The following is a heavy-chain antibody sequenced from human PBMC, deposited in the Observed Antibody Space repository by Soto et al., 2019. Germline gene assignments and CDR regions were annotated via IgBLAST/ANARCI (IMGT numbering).Heavy chain of an antibody. Sequence: EVQLLESGGGLVQPGESLRLSCAASGFTFSSYAMSWVRQAPGKGLEWVSVISGSDDSTYYADSVKGWFTSSRDNPKNTLYLQMNSLRAEDTAVYYCAKRSSSSTFDYWGQGTLVTVAS. CDR2: ISGSDDST. CDR3: AKRSSSSTFDY. J-gene: IGHJ4*02. V-gene: IGHV3-23*01. D-gene: IGHD6-6*01. CDR1: GFTFSSYA.